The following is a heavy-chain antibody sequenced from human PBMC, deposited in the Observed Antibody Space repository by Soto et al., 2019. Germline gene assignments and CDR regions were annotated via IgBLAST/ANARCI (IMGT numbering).Heavy chain of an antibody. V-gene: IGHV3-30*18. CDR3: AKDLGEWELTNWFDP. J-gene: IGHJ5*02. CDR2: ISYDGSNK. Sequence: GGSLRLSCAASGFTFSSYGMHWVRQAPGKGLEWVAVISYDGSNKYYADSVKGRFTISRDNSKSTLYLQMNSLRAEDTAVYYCAKDLGEWELTNWFDPWGQGTLVTVSS. CDR1: GFTFSSYG. D-gene: IGHD1-26*01.